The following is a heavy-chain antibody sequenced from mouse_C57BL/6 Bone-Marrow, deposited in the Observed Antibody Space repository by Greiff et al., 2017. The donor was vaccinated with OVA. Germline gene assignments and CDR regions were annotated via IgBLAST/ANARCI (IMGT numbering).Heavy chain of an antibody. D-gene: IGHD1-1*01. Sequence: EVHLVESGGGLVQPKGSLKLSCAASGFSFNTYAMNWVRQAPGKGLEWVARIRSKSNNYATYYADSVKDRFTISRDDSESMLYLQMNNLKTEDTAMYYCVRPLYYGSSYDYAMDYWGQGTSVTVSS. J-gene: IGHJ4*01. CDR1: GFSFNTYA. CDR3: VRPLYYGSSYDYAMDY. CDR2: IRSKSNNYAT. V-gene: IGHV10-1*01.